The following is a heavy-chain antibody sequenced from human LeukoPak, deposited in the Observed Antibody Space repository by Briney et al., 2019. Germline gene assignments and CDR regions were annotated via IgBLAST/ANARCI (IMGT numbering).Heavy chain of an antibody. J-gene: IGHJ6*02. V-gene: IGHV1-69*04. CDR2: IIPILGIA. D-gene: IGHD5-18*01. Sequence: SVKVSCKASGGTFSSYAISWVRQAPGQGLEWMGRIIPILGIANYAQKFQGRVTITADKSTSTAYMELSSMRSEDTAVYYCARDGGGYSYGYPHYYYGMDVWGQGTMVTVSS. CDR1: GGTFSSYA. CDR3: ARDGGGYSYGYPHYYYGMDV.